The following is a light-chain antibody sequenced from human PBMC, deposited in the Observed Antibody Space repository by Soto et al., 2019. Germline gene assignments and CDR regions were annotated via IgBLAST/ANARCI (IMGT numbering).Light chain of an antibody. Sequence: QSVLTQPASVSGSPGQSITISCTGTSSDIGFYNFVSWYQQHPGKAPKLMIYEVSNRPSGVSNRFSGSKSGNTASLTISGLQAEDESDYYCSSYAGSSTLHVLFGGGTQRTVL. J-gene: IGLJ2*01. CDR1: SSDIGFYNF. V-gene: IGLV2-14*01. CDR2: EVS. CDR3: SSYAGSSTLHVL.